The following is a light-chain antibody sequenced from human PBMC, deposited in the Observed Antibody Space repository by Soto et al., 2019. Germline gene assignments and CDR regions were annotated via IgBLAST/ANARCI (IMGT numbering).Light chain of an antibody. CDR2: GAS. J-gene: IGKJ1*01. V-gene: IGKV3-15*01. CDR1: QSVSSN. CDR3: QQYNNWPGT. Sequence: EIVMTQSPATLSVSPGERATLSCTASQSVSSNLAWYQQKPGQAPRLLIYGASTRVTGIPARFSGGGSGTEFTLTISSLQSEDFAVYYCQQYNNWPGTFGQGTKVEIK.